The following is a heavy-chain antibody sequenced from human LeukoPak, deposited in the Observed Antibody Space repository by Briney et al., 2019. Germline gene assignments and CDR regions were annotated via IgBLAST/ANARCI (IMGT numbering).Heavy chain of an antibody. D-gene: IGHD3-22*01. CDR2: INPDGSTT. V-gene: IGHV3-74*01. Sequence: PGGSLRLSCAASGFTFSSYGMHWVRQAPGKGLEWVSRINPDGSTTTYADSVKGRCTISRDNVKNTVYLQMNSLRAEDTAVYYCARVLSGSWDWFDPWGQGTLVTVSS. CDR3: ARVLSGSWDWFDP. CDR1: GFTFSSYG. J-gene: IGHJ5*02.